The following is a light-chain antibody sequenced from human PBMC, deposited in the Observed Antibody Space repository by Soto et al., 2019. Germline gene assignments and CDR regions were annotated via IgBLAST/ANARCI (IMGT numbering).Light chain of an antibody. Sequence: DIQMTQSPSTLSASVGDRVTITCRASQSISSWLAWYQQKPGKAPKLLIYKASSLESGVPSRFSGSGSGTEFTLTICSLQPDDFATYYCQQYNSYSGTFGQET. CDR3: QQYNSYSGT. CDR2: KAS. CDR1: QSISSW. J-gene: IGKJ1*01. V-gene: IGKV1-5*03.